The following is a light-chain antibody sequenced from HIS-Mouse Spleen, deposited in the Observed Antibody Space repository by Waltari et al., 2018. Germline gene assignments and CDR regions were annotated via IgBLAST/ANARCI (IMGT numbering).Light chain of an antibody. J-gene: IGLJ2*01. CDR1: TSDVGGYNY. Sequence: QSALTQPASVSGSPGQSITISCTGTTSDVGGYNYVSCSQQHPGKAPKLMISDVSNRPSGVSNRFSGSKSGNTASLTISGLQAEDEADYYCSSYTSSSTLEVVFGGGTKLTVL. CDR2: DVS. V-gene: IGLV2-14*03. CDR3: SSYTSSSTLEVV.